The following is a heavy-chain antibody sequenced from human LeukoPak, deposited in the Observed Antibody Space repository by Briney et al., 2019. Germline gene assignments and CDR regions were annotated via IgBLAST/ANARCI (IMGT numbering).Heavy chain of an antibody. CDR3: ATGYCSGGSCYHYYYGMDV. J-gene: IGHJ6*02. D-gene: IGHD2-15*01. CDR2: FDPEDGET. V-gene: IGHV1-24*01. CDR1: GYTLTELS. Sequence: ASVKVSCKVSGYTLTELSMHWVRQAPGKGLEWMGGFDPEDGETIYAQKFQGRVTMTEDTSTDTAYMELSSLRSEDTAVYYCATGYCSGGSCYHYYYGMDVWGQGTTVTVSS.